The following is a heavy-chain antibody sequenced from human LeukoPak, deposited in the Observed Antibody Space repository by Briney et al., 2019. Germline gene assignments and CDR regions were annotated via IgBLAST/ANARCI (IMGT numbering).Heavy chain of an antibody. V-gene: IGHV4-34*01. CDR1: GGSFSGYY. Sequence: PSETLSLTCAVCGGSFSGYYWSWIRQPPGKGLEWIGEINHSGSTNYNPSLKSRVTISVDTSKNQFSLKLSSVTAADTAVYYCASNGGAYSSGYSIFDYWGQGTLVTVSS. CDR2: INHSGST. D-gene: IGHD3-22*01. J-gene: IGHJ4*02. CDR3: ASNGGAYSSGYSIFDY.